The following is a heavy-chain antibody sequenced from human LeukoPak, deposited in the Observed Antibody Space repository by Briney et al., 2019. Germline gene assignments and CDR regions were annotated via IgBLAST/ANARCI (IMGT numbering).Heavy chain of an antibody. D-gene: IGHD1-14*01. V-gene: IGHV4-34*01. J-gene: IGHJ4*02. CDR2: INHSGST. Sequence: SETLSLTCAVYGGSFNGYYWSWIRQPPGKGLEWIGEINHSGSTNYNPSLKSRVTISVDTSKNQFSLKLSSVTAADTAVYYCARAGYNWNHIYWGQGTLVTVSS. CDR3: ARAGYNWNHIY. CDR1: GGSFNGYY.